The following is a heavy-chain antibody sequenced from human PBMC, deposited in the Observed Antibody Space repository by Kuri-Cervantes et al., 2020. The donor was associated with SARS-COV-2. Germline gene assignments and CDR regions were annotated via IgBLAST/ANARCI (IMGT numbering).Heavy chain of an antibody. D-gene: IGHD6-13*01. J-gene: IGHJ6*02. CDR2: INPSGGST. CDR1: GGTFSSYA. V-gene: IGHV1-46*01. CDR3: ARDIGSSWYDYYYGMDV. Sequence: ASVKVSCKASGGTFSSYAISWVRQAPGRGLEWMGIINPSGGSTTYAQKFQGRVTMTRDTSTSTVYMELSSLRSEDTAVYYCARDIGSSWYDYYYGMDVWGQGTTVTGSS.